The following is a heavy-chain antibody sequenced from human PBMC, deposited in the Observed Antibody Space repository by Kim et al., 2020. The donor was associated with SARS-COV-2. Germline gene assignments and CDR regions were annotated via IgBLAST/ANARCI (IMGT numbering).Heavy chain of an antibody. CDR2: ISGDDT. D-gene: IGHD1-26*01. Sequence: GGSLRLSCAASGFTFSNYAMGWARQAPGKGLEWVSAISGDDTFYADSVKGRFTISRDNSKNTLYLQMDSLRAEDTAVYYCAKGAPAVRLTDYWGQGTLVTVSS. J-gene: IGHJ4*02. V-gene: IGHV3-23*01. CDR1: GFTFSNYA. CDR3: AKGAPAVRLTDY.